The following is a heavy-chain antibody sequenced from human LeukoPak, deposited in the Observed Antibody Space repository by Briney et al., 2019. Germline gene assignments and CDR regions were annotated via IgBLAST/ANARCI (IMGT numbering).Heavy chain of an antibody. Sequence: GASVTVSFTASGYTFTDYYIHWVRQAPGQGLEWMGWINPNSGGTNHAQKFQGRVTMTRDTSISTAYMELQRLRSDDTAVYYCAREGLDRVGFDYWGQGTLVTVSS. J-gene: IGHJ4*02. V-gene: IGHV1-2*02. CDR3: AREGLDRVGFDY. CDR2: INPNSGGT. CDR1: GYTFTDYY. D-gene: IGHD3-22*01.